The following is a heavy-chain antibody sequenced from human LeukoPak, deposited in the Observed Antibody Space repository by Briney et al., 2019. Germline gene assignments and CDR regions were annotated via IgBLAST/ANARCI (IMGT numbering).Heavy chain of an antibody. CDR3: ARRWGHQLALFDY. CDR2: INHSGST. Sequence: PSETLSLTCAVYGGSFSGYYWSWVRQPPGKGLEWIGEINHSGSTNYNPSLKSRVTISVDTSKNQFSLKLSSVTAADTAVYYCARRWGHQLALFDYWGQGTLVTVSS. D-gene: IGHD6-13*01. V-gene: IGHV4-34*01. CDR1: GGSFSGYY. J-gene: IGHJ4*02.